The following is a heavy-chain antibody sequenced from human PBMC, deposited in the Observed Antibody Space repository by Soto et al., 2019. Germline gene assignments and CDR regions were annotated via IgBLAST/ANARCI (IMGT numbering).Heavy chain of an antibody. CDR3: ASFVAYSSSFLIDY. CDR1: GGSVSSGSYY. J-gene: IGHJ4*02. V-gene: IGHV4-61*01. Sequence: QVQLQESGPGLVKPSETLSLTCTVSGGSVSSGSYYWSWIRHPPGKGLEWIGYIYYSGSTNYNPSLKSRVTISVDTSKNQFSLKLSSVTAADTAVYYCASFVAYSSSFLIDYWGQGTLVTVSS. CDR2: IYYSGST. D-gene: IGHD6-13*01.